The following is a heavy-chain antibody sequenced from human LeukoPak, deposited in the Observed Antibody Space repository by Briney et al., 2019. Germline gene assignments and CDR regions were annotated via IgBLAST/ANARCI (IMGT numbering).Heavy chain of an antibody. CDR2: FYTSGST. J-gene: IGHJ4*02. CDR1: GGPISSYY. V-gene: IGHV4-4*07. D-gene: IGHD3-22*01. Sequence: SETLSLTCTVSGGPISSYYWSWLRQPAGKGLEWIGRFYTSGSTNYNPSLKSRVTMSVDTSKNQFSLKLSSVTAADTAVYYCARDSKYYYDGSGYYTFDYWGQGTLVTVSS. CDR3: ARDSKYYYDGSGYYTFDY.